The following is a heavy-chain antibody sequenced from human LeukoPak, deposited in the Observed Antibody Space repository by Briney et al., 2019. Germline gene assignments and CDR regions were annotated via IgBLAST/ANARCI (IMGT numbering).Heavy chain of an antibody. J-gene: IGHJ3*02. CDR2: IWYHGTNK. D-gene: IGHD7-27*01. Sequence: GGSLRLSCAASGVTFSSYGMNWVRQAPGKGLEWVAVIWYHGTNKYYADSVKGRFSISRDNSKNMLYLQMNSLRAEDTAVYYCASDKLGTDAFDIWGQGTVVTVSS. CDR3: ASDKLGTDAFDI. CDR1: GVTFSSYG. V-gene: IGHV3-33*01.